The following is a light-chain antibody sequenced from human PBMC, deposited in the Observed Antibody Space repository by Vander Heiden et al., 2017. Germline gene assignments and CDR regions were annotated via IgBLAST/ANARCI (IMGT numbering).Light chain of an antibody. J-gene: IGKJ4*01. CDR2: DAS. CDR1: QSVGSSY. V-gene: IGKV3-20*01. Sequence: EIVLAQSPGTLSLSPGERATLSCRASQSVGSSYLAWYQQKPGQAPRLLIYDASSRAPGIPDRFSGSGSGTDFTLTISRLESEDFAVYYCQQYGISPDTFGGGTKVEIK. CDR3: QQYGISPDT.